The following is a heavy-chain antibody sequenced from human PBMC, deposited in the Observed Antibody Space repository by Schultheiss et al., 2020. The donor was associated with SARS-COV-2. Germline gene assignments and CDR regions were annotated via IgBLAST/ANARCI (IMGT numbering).Heavy chain of an antibody. V-gene: IGHV1-2*06. J-gene: IGHJ4*01. CDR2: INPNSGNT. Sequence: ASVKVSCKASGYTFTGYYMHWVRQAPGQGLEWMGRINPNSGNTGYAQKFQGRVTLTTDASSSTAYMELRSLRSDDTAVYYCARVLGLVGASPFDSWGQGTLVTVSS. CDR3: ARVLGLVGASPFDS. CDR1: GYTFTGYY. D-gene: IGHD1-26*01.